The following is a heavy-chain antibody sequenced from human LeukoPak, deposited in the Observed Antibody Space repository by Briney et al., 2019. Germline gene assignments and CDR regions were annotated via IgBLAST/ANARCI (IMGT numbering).Heavy chain of an antibody. J-gene: IGHJ6*03. CDR3: ARHLRPVDYYDSSGYWIPYYYYYMDV. CDR2: VFFSGST. V-gene: IGHV4-38-2*01. Sequence: PSETLSLTCAVSGSSISSDYYWGWIRQPPGKGLEWIGSVFFSGSTYYNPSLKSRVAISVDTSKNQFSLKLSSVTAADTAVYYCARHLRPVDYYDSSGYWIPYYYYYMDVWGKGTTVTVSS. D-gene: IGHD3-22*01. CDR1: GSSISSDYY.